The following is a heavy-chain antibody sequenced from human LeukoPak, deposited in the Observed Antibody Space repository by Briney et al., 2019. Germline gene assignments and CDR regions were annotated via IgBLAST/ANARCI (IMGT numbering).Heavy chain of an antibody. CDR1: GYSISSGNS. V-gene: IGHV4-38-2*01. CDR2: FYHGGNT. D-gene: IGHD2-8*01. Sequence: SETLSLTCAVSGYSISSGNSWGWIRQAPGKGLEWIGIFYHGGNTYYNPSLKSRVTMSVDTSKNQFSLKLTSVTVADTAVYYCASEKNGPPADYWGQGTLVTVSS. CDR3: ASEKNGPPADY. J-gene: IGHJ4*02.